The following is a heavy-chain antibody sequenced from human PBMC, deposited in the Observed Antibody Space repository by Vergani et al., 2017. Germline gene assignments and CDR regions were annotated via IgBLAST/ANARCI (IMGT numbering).Heavy chain of an antibody. J-gene: IGHJ5*02. CDR3: AREHIVVGRQGAWFDP. V-gene: IGHV4-61*02. CDR2: IYTSGST. D-gene: IGHD2-21*01. Sequence: QLQLHKSGPGLVKPSETLSLTCTLSGGSISSGSYYWSWIRQPAGKGLEWIGRIYTSGSTNYNPSLKSRVTMSVDTSKNQFSLKLSSVTAADTAVYYCAREHIVVGRQGAWFDPWGQGTLVTVSS. CDR1: GGSISSGSYY.